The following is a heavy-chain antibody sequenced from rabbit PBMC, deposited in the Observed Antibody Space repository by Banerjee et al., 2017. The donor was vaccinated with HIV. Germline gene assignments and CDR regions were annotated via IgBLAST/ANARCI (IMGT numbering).Heavy chain of an antibody. Sequence: GLEWIACINSNTGSTYYASWVNGRSTISRSTSLNTVDLKMTSLTVADTATYFCARDLAGVIGWNFNLWGPGTLVTVS. CDR2: INSNTGST. V-gene: IGHV1S43*01. D-gene: IGHD4-1*01. CDR3: ARDLAGVIGWNFNL. J-gene: IGHJ4*01.